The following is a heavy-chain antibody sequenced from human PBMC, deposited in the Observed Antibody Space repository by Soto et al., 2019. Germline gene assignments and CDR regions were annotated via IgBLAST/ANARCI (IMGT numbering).Heavy chain of an antibody. D-gene: IGHD3-10*01. CDR1: GGSISSGGYY. Sequence: SETLSLTCTVSGGSISSGGYYWSWIRQHPGKGLEWIGYIYYSGSTYYNPSLKSRVTISVDTSKNQFSLKLSSVTAADTAVYYCARNPGVEVRGVVYARLVDYWGQGTLVTVSS. J-gene: IGHJ4*02. V-gene: IGHV4-31*03. CDR2: IYYSGST. CDR3: ARNPGVEVRGVVYARLVDY.